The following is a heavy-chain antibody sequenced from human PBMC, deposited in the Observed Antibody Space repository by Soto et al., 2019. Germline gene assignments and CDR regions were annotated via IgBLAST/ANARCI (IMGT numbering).Heavy chain of an antibody. CDR1: GYTFTSYY. CDR2: INPRGGST. D-gene: IGHD4-17*01. Sequence: GGSVKVSCKGSGYTFTSYYMHWVRQAPGQGLEWMGIINPRGGSTSYAQKFQGRVTMTRDTSTSTVYMELSSLRSEDTAVYYCAHSYGDYDSFDYWGQGTLVTVSS. J-gene: IGHJ4*02. CDR3: AHSYGDYDSFDY. V-gene: IGHV1-46*03.